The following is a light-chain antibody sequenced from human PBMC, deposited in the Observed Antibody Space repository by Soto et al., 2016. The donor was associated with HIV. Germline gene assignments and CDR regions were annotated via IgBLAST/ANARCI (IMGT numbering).Light chain of an antibody. Sequence: DIQMTQSPSSLSASVGDRVTITCRASQSISSYLNWYQQKPGKAPKLLIYAASSLQSGVPSRFSGSESGTDFTLTISSLQPEDFATYYCQQSYSTRMYTFGQGLSWRSN. CDR1: QSISSY. V-gene: IGKV1-39*01. J-gene: IGKJ2*01. CDR3: QQSYSTRMYT. CDR2: AAS.